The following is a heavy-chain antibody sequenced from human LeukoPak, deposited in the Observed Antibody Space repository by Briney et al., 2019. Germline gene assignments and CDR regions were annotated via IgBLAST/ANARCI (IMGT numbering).Heavy chain of an antibody. J-gene: IGHJ6*03. CDR1: GFTFSSYA. Sequence: GESLRLSCAASGFTFSSYAMSWVRQAPGKGLEWVSVISASGRNTYYSESAKGQFTISRDNSKNTLCLQMSSLRAEDTAVYYCVRRGSNYPYYMDVWGKGTTVTVSS. CDR3: VRRGSNYPYYMDV. V-gene: IGHV3-23*01. CDR2: ISASGRNT.